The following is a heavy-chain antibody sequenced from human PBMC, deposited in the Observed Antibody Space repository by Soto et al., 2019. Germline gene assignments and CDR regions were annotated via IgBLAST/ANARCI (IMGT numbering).Heavy chain of an antibody. D-gene: IGHD2-2*02. Sequence: SVKGRFSISRDHSKDTLSLQMNSLSAEDTAVYYCARDDTFYFDYWGQGTLVTVSP. J-gene: IGHJ4*02. CDR3: ARDDTFYFDY. V-gene: IGHV3-30*01.